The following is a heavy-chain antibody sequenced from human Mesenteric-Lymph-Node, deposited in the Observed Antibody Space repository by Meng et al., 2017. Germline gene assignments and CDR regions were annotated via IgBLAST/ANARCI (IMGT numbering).Heavy chain of an antibody. J-gene: IGHJ4*02. CDR2: ILPNYGGT. V-gene: IGHV1-2*06. D-gene: IGHD2-8*01. Sequence: QLVRSGGSVKEPGATVNVSGKASGYIFYVQWRHSVRQAPGQGLEWMGRILPNYGGTNSAQRFQGRVTMSRDTSISTAYLELSSLGPDDTAVYYFVRDFRVTDHWGQGTLVTVSS. CDR3: VRDFRVTDH. CDR1: GYIFYVQW.